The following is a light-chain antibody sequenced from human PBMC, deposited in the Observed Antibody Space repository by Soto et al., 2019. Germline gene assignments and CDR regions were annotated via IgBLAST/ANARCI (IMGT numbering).Light chain of an antibody. CDR2: EVV. J-gene: IGLJ1*01. V-gene: IGLV2-8*01. CDR3: ESYAGSNTYV. Sequence: QSVLAQPPSASGSPGQSVTISCTGTRNDIGAYEFVSWYQHHPGKAPKLIIYEVVQRPSGVPDRFSGSKSGNTASLTVSGLQAADEADYYCESYAGSNTYVFGTGTKVTV. CDR1: RNDIGAYEF.